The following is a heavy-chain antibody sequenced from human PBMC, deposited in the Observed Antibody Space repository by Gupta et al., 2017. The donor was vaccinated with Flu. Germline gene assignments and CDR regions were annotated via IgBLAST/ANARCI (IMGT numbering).Heavy chain of an antibody. Sequence: QVQLQQWGAGLLKPSETLSLTCAVYGGSFSGYYWSWIRQPPGKGLEWIGEINHSGSTNYNPSLKSRVTISVDTSKNQFSLKLSSVTAADTAVYYCARVPRLAYWGQGTLVTVSS. J-gene: IGHJ4*02. CDR2: INHSGST. CDR1: GGSFSGYY. V-gene: IGHV4-34*01. CDR3: ARVPRLAY.